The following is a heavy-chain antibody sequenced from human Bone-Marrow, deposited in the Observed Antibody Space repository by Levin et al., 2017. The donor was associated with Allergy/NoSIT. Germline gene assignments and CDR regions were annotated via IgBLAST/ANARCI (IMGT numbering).Heavy chain of an antibody. J-gene: IGHJ3*02. D-gene: IGHD2-8*01. V-gene: IGHV4-30-2*01. CDR3: ARCKNGVCSYPQFDI. CDR2: IYHSGST. CDR1: GGSISSGGYS. Sequence: NASETLSLTCAVSGGSISSGGYSWSWIRQPPGKGLEWIGYIYHSGSTYYNPSLKSRVTISVDRSKNQFSLKLSSVTAADTAVYYCARCKNGVCSYPQFDIWGQGTMVTVSS.